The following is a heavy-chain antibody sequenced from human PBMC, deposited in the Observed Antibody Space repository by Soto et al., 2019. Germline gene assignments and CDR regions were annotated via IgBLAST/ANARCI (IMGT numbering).Heavy chain of an antibody. CDR1: GFTFSTYA. J-gene: IGHJ4*02. Sequence: QVQLVESGGGVVQPGRSLRLSCAASGFTFSTYAMHWVRQAPGKGLEWVAVISYDGSNKYYADSVKGRFTISRDNSKNTLPLQMNSLRAEDTSGYYFARDKSPHNSDWHTRYFYYWCQGSLVIVSS. V-gene: IGHV3-30-3*01. CDR2: ISYDGSNK. CDR3: ARDKSPHNSDWHTRYFYY. D-gene: IGHD6-19*01.